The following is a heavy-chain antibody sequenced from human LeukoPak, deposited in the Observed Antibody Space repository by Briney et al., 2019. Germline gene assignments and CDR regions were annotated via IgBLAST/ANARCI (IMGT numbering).Heavy chain of an antibody. Sequence: GGCLRLSCAASGFTFSSYSMNWVRQAPGKGLEWVSYISSSSSTIYYADSVKGRFTISRDNAKNSLYLQMNSLRAEDTAVYHCARAALTRYCTNGPCYGMDNWSAPSGQGTLVTVPS. CDR2: ISSSSSTI. V-gene: IGHV3-48*01. CDR1: GFTFSSYS. J-gene: IGHJ5*02. CDR3: ARAALTRYCTNGPCYGMDNWSAP. D-gene: IGHD2-8*01.